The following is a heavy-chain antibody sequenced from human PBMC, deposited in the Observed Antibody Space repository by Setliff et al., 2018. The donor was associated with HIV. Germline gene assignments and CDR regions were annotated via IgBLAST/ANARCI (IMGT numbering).Heavy chain of an antibody. CDR2: IWYDGSNK. Sequence: PGGSLRLSCAASGFTFSSYGMHWVRQAPGKGLEWVAVIWYDGSNKYYADSVKGRFTISRDNSKNMLYLQMNSLRAEDTAVYYCTTDPAVDWGQGTPVTAPQ. CDR1: GFTFSSYG. D-gene: IGHD2-2*01. J-gene: IGHJ1*01. CDR3: TTDPAVD. V-gene: IGHV3-33*01.